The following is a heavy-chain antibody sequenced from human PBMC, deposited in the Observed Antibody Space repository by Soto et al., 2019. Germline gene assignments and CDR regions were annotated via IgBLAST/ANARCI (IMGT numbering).Heavy chain of an antibody. CDR2: MNPNSGNT. V-gene: IGHV1-8*01. CDR1: GYTFTSYD. Sequence: ASVKVSCKASGYTFTSYDINWVRQATGQGLEWMGWMNPNSGNTGYAQKFQGRVTMTRNTSISTAYMELSSLRSEDTAVYYCARGSVKCVYAIYDFISFHTPGQALMVSVS. CDR3: ARGSVKCVYAIYDFISFHT. D-gene: IGHD2-8*01. J-gene: IGHJ3*02.